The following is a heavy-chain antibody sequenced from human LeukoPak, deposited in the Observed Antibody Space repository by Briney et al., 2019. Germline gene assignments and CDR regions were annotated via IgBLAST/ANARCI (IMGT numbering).Heavy chain of an antibody. D-gene: IGHD6-13*01. CDR1: GGSIRSSYYY. V-gene: IGHV4-39*07. J-gene: IGHJ5*02. CDR2: IYDSGST. CDR3: ATGTSGIASS. Sequence: SETLSLTCTVSGGSIRSSYYYWGWIRQPPGKGLEWIGSIYDSGSTYYNPSLKSRVTISVDTSKNQLSLKLSSVTAADTAVYYCATGTSGIASSWGQGTLVTVSS.